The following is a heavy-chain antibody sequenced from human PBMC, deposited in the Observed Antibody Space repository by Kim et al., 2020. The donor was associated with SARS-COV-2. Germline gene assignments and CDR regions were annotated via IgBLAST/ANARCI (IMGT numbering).Heavy chain of an antibody. CDR1: GFTFSSYA. Sequence: GGSLRLSCAASGFTFSSYAMHWVRQAPGKGLEWVAVISYEGSNKYYADSVKGRFTISRDNSKNTLYLQMNSLRAEDTAVYYCARGALRYFYWDDAFDIWGQGTMVTVSS. CDR2: ISYEGSNK. CDR3: ARGALRYFYWDDAFDI. J-gene: IGHJ3*02. V-gene: IGHV3-30*04. D-gene: IGHD3-9*01.